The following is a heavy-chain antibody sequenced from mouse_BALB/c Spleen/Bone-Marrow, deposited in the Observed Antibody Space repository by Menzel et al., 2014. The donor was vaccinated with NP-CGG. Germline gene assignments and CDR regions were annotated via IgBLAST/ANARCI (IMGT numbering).Heavy chain of an antibody. D-gene: IGHD1-1*01. CDR2: INPDSSTI. J-gene: IGHJ3*01. CDR1: GFDFSRYW. V-gene: IGHV4-1*02. CDR3: ARLSYYGRFAY. Sequence: DVKLQESGGGLVQPGGSLKLSCAASGFDFSRYWMSWVRQAPGKGLEWIGEINPDSSTINYTPSLKYKFIISRDNAKHTLYLQMSKVRSEDTALYYCARLSYYGRFAYWGQGTLVTVSA.